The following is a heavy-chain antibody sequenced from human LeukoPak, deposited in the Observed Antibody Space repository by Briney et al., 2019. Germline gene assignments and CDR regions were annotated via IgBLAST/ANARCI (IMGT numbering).Heavy chain of an antibody. CDR1: GFTFSNAW. D-gene: IGHD1-26*01. V-gene: IGHV3-15*05. J-gene: IGHJ4*02. CDR3: VAGVGFPEVDY. Sequence: KPGGSLRLSCAASGFTFSNAWMNWVRQAPAKGLEWVGRIKIKIHGGTIDYAAAVKGRFTISRDDSKNMLYLQMDSLKTEDTAIYYCVAGVGFPEVDYWGQGILVTVSS. CDR2: IKIKIHGGTI.